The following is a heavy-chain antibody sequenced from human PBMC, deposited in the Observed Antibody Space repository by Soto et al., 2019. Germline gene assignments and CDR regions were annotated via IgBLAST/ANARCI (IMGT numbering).Heavy chain of an antibody. CDR2: MNPNSGNI. Sequence: ASVKVSCKASGYTFTSYDINWVRQATGQGLEWMGWMNPNSGNIGYAQKLQGRVTMTRKTSIRTAYMELSSLRSEDTAVYYCARNGYSSSWFLRHYYYYYYMDVWGKGTTVTVSS. J-gene: IGHJ6*03. CDR3: ARNGYSSSWFLRHYYYYYYMDV. D-gene: IGHD6-13*01. V-gene: IGHV1-8*01. CDR1: GYTFTSYD.